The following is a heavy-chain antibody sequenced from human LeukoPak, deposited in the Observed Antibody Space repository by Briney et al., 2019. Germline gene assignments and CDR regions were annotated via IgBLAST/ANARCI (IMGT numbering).Heavy chain of an antibody. D-gene: IGHD4-11*01. CDR3: TVGPHHYFDS. J-gene: IGHJ4*02. Sequence: SQTLSLTCTVSGGSINSGGYYWSWIRQHPGKGLESTGYISYSGSTYYNPSLKSRVTISLDTSKNQFSLRLSSVSAADTAVYFCTVGPHHYFDSWGQGTLVTVSS. CDR2: ISYSGST. CDR1: GGSINSGGYY. V-gene: IGHV4-31*03.